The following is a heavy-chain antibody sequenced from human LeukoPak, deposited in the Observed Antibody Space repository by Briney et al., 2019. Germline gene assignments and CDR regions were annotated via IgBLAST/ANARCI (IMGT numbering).Heavy chain of an antibody. V-gene: IGHV3-53*01. D-gene: IGHD6-13*01. Sequence: GGSLRLSCAASGLSVSSNYMNWVRQAPGKGLEWVSVIYSGGTTYYADSVKGRFTISRDSSKNTLHLQMNHLRADDTAVYYCARQIGAAVRYFDHWGQGTLVTVSS. CDR2: IYSGGTT. CDR1: GLSVSSNY. J-gene: IGHJ4*02. CDR3: ARQIGAAVRYFDH.